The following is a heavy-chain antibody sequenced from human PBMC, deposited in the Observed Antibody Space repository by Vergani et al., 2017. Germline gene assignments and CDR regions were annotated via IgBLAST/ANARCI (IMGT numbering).Heavy chain of an antibody. Sequence: EVQLVETGGGLIQPGGSLRLSCAASGFTVSSNYMSWVRQAPGKGLEWVSVIYSGGSTYCADSVKGRFTISRDNSKNTLYLQMNSLRAEDTAVYYCARDSRLAAAGYDYWGQGTLVTVSS. D-gene: IGHD6-13*01. V-gene: IGHV3-53*02. CDR2: IYSGGST. CDR3: ARDSRLAAAGYDY. CDR1: GFTVSSNY. J-gene: IGHJ4*02.